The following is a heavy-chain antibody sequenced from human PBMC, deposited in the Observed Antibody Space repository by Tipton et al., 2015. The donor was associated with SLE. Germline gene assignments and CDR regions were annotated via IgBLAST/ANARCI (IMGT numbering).Heavy chain of an antibody. Sequence: LRLSCTVSGGSISSHSWSWIRQPPGKGLEWIGYVYYSGGTNYSPSLRSRVSISLDTSKNQFSLKLTSVTAADTAVYYCARVDSTVTTGLDYWGQGILVTVSS. D-gene: IGHD4-17*01. V-gene: IGHV4-59*11. CDR3: ARVDSTVTTGLDY. J-gene: IGHJ4*02. CDR1: GGSISSHS. CDR2: VYYSGGT.